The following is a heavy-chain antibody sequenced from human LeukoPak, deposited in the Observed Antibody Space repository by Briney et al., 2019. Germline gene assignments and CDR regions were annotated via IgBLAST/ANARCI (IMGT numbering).Heavy chain of an antibody. D-gene: IGHD6-19*01. Sequence: SETLSLTCAVYGGSFSGYYWSWIRQPPGKGLEWIGEINHSGSTNYNPSLKSRVTISVDTSKNQFSLKLSSVTAADTAVYYCARQGQWLASWYFDLWGRGTLVTVSS. J-gene: IGHJ2*01. V-gene: IGHV4-34*01. CDR3: ARQGQWLASWYFDL. CDR2: INHSGST. CDR1: GGSFSGYY.